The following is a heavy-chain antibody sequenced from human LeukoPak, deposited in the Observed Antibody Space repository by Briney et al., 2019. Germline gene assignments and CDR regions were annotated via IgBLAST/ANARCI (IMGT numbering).Heavy chain of an antibody. D-gene: IGHD3-10*01. V-gene: IGHV3-66*04. J-gene: IGHJ4*02. CDR1: GFAFSSYW. CDR2: IYSGGST. CDR3: ARHRSEAAYDF. Sequence: GGSLRLSCAASGFAFSSYWMSWVRQAPGKGLEWVSVIYSGGSTYYADSVKGRFTISRDNYKNTLYLQMNSLRAEDTAVYYCARHRSEAAYDFWGQGILVTVSS.